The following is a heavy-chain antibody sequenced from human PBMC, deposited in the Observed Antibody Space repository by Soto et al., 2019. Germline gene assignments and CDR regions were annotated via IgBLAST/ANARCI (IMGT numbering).Heavy chain of an antibody. CDR2: MSFDGNSR. D-gene: IGHD2-21*01. CDR1: GFAVSSYS. CDR3: TRGRSMIANDDFEY. J-gene: IGHJ4*02. Sequence: GGSLRLSCAASGFAVSSYSMHWVRQAPGKGLEWVAAMSFDGNSRYFADSVKGRFKISRDTSKNTWSLEMESLGAEDSALYHCTRGRSMIANDDFEYWGQGTQVTVSS. V-gene: IGHV3-30-3*01.